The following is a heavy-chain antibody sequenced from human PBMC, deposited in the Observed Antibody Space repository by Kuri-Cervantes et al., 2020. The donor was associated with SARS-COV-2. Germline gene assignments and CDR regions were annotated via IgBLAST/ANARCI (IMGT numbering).Heavy chain of an antibody. CDR1: GGSISSGSYY. Sequence: SETLSLTCTVSGGSISSGSYYWSWIRQPAGKGLEWIGYIYTSGSTNYNPSLKSRVTISVDTSKNQFSLKLSSVTAADTAVYYCARHLSVLRFLEWATNWFDPWGQGTLVTVSS. CDR2: IYTSGST. J-gene: IGHJ5*02. V-gene: IGHV4-61*09. CDR3: ARHLSVLRFLEWATNWFDP. D-gene: IGHD3-3*01.